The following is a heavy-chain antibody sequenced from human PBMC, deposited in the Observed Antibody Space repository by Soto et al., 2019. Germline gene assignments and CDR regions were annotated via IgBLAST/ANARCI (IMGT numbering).Heavy chain of an antibody. D-gene: IGHD2-15*01. CDR1: GFTFSNYW. J-gene: IGHJ4*02. CDR2: IKTDGSIT. CDR3: ARVWFRSDGYNAHFDS. V-gene: IGHV3-74*01. Sequence: EVQLVESGGGLVQPGGSLRLSCAASGFTFSNYWMHWVRQAPGKGLVWVSRIKTDGSITAYADSVKGRFTISRDNAQDMLYLQMSSLRVEDTAVYYCARVWFRSDGYNAHFDSWGQGTLVTVSS.